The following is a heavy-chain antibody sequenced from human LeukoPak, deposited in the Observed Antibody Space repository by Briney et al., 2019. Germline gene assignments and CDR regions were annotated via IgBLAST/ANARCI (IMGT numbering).Heavy chain of an antibody. Sequence: QSGGSQRLSCAGSGFTVSSNHMSWVRQAPGKGLEWVSIIYSGGSTYYADSVKGRFTISRDNSKNTLYLQMTSLRGEDTAVYYCARVGSYKFDYWGQGTLVTVSS. CDR2: IYSGGST. CDR1: GFTVSSNH. V-gene: IGHV3-53*01. CDR3: ARVGSYKFDY. D-gene: IGHD1-1*01. J-gene: IGHJ4*02.